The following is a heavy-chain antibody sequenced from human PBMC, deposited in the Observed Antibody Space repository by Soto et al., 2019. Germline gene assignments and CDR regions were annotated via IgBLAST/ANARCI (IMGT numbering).Heavy chain of an antibody. Sequence: QVQLQESGPGLVKPSATLSLTCTVSGGSISSYYWSWIRQPPGKGLEWIGYIYYSGSTNYNPSLKRRVTISVDTSKNQFSLKLSSVTAADTAVYYCARGDYDYGDYVDAFDIWGQGTMVTVSS. CDR3: ARGDYDYGDYVDAFDI. CDR2: IYYSGST. CDR1: GGSISSYY. J-gene: IGHJ3*02. V-gene: IGHV4-59*01. D-gene: IGHD4-17*01.